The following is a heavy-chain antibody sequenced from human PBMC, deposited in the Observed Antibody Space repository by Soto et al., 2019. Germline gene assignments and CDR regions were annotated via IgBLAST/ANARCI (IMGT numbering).Heavy chain of an antibody. J-gene: IGHJ4*02. CDR2: ISGSGGST. V-gene: IGHV3-23*01. D-gene: IGHD2-15*01. CDR3: AKDIRSRSGGGSPIDY. CDR1: GFTFSSYA. Sequence: GGSLRLSCAASGFTFSSYAMSWVRQAPGKGLEWVSAISGSGGSTYYADSVKGRFTISRDNSKNTLYLQMNSLRAEDTAVYYCAKDIRSRSGGGSPIDYWGQGTLVTVSS.